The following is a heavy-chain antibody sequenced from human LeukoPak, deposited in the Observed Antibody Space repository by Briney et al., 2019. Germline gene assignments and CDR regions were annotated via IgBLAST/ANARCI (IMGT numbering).Heavy chain of an antibody. Sequence: GGSLRLSCAASGFXFSSYSINWVRQAPGKGLEWVSSISSSSSYIYYADSVKGRFTISRDNAKNSLYLQMNSLRAEDTAVYYCARKTSTTVVMEYYFDYWGQGTLVTVSS. CDR1: GFXFSSYS. V-gene: IGHV3-21*01. D-gene: IGHD4-23*01. CDR2: ISSSSSYI. CDR3: ARKTSTTVVMEYYFDY. J-gene: IGHJ4*02.